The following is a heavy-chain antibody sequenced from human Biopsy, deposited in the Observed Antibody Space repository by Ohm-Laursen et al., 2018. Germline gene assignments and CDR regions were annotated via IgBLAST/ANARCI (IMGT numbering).Heavy chain of an antibody. D-gene: IGHD6-6*01. V-gene: IGHV4-59*07. J-gene: IGHJ4*02. Sequence: SDTLSLTCTVSGDSISSYYWSWIRQPPGKGLEWIGYVYYTGSTDYNPSLQSRVTISVDTSKNHFSLRLRSVTPADTAIYYCATSLPSHWGSAALENWGQGILVTVSS. CDR3: ATSLPSHWGSAALEN. CDR1: GDSISSYY. CDR2: VYYTGST.